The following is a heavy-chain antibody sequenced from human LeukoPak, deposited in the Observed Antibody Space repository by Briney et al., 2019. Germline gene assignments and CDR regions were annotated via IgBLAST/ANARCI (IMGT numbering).Heavy chain of an antibody. D-gene: IGHD2-2*01. CDR3: ARAAASVSRWPVTYYGMDV. J-gene: IGHJ6*02. CDR1: GDSVSSNSAA. CDR2: TYYRSKWYN. Sequence: SQTLSLTCAISGDSVSSNSAAWNWIRQSPSRGLEWLGRTYYRSKWYNDYAVSVKSRITINPDTSKNQFSLQLNSATPEDTAVYYCARAAASVSRWPVTYYGMDVWGQGTTVTVSS. V-gene: IGHV6-1*01.